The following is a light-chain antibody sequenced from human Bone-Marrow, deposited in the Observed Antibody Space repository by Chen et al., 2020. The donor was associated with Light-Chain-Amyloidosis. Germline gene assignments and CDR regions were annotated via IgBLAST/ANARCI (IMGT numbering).Light chain of an antibody. CDR1: QSISRW. Sequence: DIQMTQSPSILSASVGDRVTISCRASQSISRWLAWYQQRPGKAPKVLIFDASTLESGVPSRFSGSGAGTEFTLTISSLQPEDFATYYCQQYNGYSAIPFGQGTRLESK. CDR3: QQYNGYSAIP. V-gene: IGKV1-5*01. CDR2: DAS. J-gene: IGKJ5*01.